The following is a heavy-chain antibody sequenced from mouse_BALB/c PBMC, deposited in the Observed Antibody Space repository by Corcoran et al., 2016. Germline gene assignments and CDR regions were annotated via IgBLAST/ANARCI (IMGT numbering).Heavy chain of an antibody. Sequence: EVQLQQSGAELVKPGASVKLSCTASGFNIKDTYMHWVKQRPEQGMEWIGRIDPANGNTKYDPKFQGKATITADTSSNTAYLQLSSLTSEDTAVYYCARDPSYYYGAMDYWGQGTSVTVSS. J-gene: IGHJ4*01. CDR3: ARDPSYYYGAMDY. CDR1: GFNIKDTY. D-gene: IGHD1-1*01. V-gene: IGHV14-3*02. CDR2: IDPANGNT.